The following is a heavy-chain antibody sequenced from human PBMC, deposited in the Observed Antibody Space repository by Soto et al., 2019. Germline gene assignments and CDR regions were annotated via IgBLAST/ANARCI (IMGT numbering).Heavy chain of an antibody. D-gene: IGHD2-15*01. V-gene: IGHV1-46*03. CDR2: INPSGGST. J-gene: IGHJ3*02. CDR1: GYTFTSYY. Sequence: QVQLVQSGAEVKKPGASVKVSCKASGYTFTSYYMHWVRQAPGQGLEWMGIINPSGGSTSYAQKFQGSVTMTRDTSTSTVYMELSSLRSEDTAVYYCARAQHIVVVVAANDAFDIWGQGTMVTVSS. CDR3: ARAQHIVVVVAANDAFDI.